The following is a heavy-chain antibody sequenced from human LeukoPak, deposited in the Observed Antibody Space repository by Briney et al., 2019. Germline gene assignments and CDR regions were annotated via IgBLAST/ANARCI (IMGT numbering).Heavy chain of an antibody. V-gene: IGHV3-30*02. Sequence: PGGSLRLSCATSGFTFSSYGMYWVRQAPGKGLEWLAFIGYDGINKYYADSVKGRFTISRDNSKNTLYLQMNSLRAEDTAVYYCAKDSLTGTGPYYFDCWGQGTLVTVSS. D-gene: IGHD3-9*01. J-gene: IGHJ4*02. CDR1: GFTFSSYG. CDR2: IGYDGINK. CDR3: AKDSLTGTGPYYFDC.